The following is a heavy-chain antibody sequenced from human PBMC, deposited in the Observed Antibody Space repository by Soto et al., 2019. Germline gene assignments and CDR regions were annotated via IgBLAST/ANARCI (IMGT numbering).Heavy chain of an antibody. Sequence: PGGSLRLSCAASGFTFSSYSMNWVRQAPGKGLEWVSSISSGSSYIYYADSVKGRFTISRDNAKNSLYLQMNSLRAEDTAVYYYARGSLEPHPDNYYYGMDVWGQGTTVTVSS. CDR1: GFTFSSYS. CDR3: ARGSLEPHPDNYYYGMDV. J-gene: IGHJ6*02. V-gene: IGHV3-21*01. D-gene: IGHD1-1*01. CDR2: ISSGSSYI.